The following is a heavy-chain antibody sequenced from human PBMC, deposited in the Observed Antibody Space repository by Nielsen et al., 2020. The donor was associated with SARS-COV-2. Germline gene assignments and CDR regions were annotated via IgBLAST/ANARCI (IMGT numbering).Heavy chain of an antibody. CDR2: IVVGSGNT. J-gene: IGHJ6*02. CDR1: GFTFTSSA. Sequence: SVKVSCKASGFTFTSSAMQWVRQARGQRLEWIGWIVVGSGNTNYAQKFQERVTITRDMSTSTAYMELSSPRSEDTAVYYCAAGRVGGYYYYGMDVWGQGTTVTVSS. D-gene: IGHD3-16*01. V-gene: IGHV1-58*02. CDR3: AAGRVGGYYYYGMDV.